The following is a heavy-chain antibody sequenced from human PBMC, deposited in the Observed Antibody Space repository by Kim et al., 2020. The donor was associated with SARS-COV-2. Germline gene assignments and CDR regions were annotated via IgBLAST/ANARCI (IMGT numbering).Heavy chain of an antibody. CDR1: GYTFTGYD. V-gene: IGHV1-2*02. CDR3: ARESHYGSGSYYGLN. J-gene: IGHJ4*02. D-gene: IGHD3-10*01. CDR2: INPNSGDT. Sequence: ASVKVSCKASGYTFTGYDMNWVRQAPGQGLEWMGWINPNSGDTSYAQKFQGSVTMTRDTSISTAYMELSRLRSDDTAVYYCARESHYGSGSYYGLNWGQGTLVTVSS.